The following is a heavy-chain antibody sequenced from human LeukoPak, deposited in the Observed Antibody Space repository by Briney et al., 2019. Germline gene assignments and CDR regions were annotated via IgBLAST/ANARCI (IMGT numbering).Heavy chain of an antibody. CDR3: ARQGSGSSSWYDY. CDR2: IYPGDSDT. J-gene: IGHJ4*02. D-gene: IGHD6-13*01. CDR1: GYSYTSYW. Sequence: GEALKISWKGSGYSYTSYWIGWGRQMPGKGLEWVGIIYPGDSDTRYSPTFQGQVTISAGKSISTAYLQWSSLKASDTAMYYCARQGSGSSSWYDYWGQGTLVTVSS. V-gene: IGHV5-51*01.